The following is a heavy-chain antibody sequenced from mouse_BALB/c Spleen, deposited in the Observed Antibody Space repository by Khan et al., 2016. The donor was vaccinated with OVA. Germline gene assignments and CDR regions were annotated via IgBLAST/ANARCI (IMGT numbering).Heavy chain of an antibody. J-gene: IGHJ3*01. D-gene: IGHD1-2*01. CDR3: AGRYYFGYTVAY. CDR1: GYTFTDYY. V-gene: IGHV1-77*01. CDR2: ISSGSGDT. Sequence: QVQLQQSGAELARPGASVKLSCKASGYTFTDYYINWVKQRTGQGLEWIGEISSGSGDTYYNEMFKGKATLTADKSSSTAYMQLSSLTSEGSAVYFCAGRYYFGYTVAYRGQGTLVAVSA.